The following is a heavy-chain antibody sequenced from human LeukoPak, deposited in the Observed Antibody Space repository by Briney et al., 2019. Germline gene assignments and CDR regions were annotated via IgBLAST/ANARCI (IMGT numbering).Heavy chain of an antibody. CDR2: IYPGDSDT. CDR3: ARWSSLGVY. Sequence: GESLKISCKGSGYSSTSYWSGGGRQLPGKGVEWMGIIYPGDSDTRYSTSFEGQVTISADKSISPANLQWSSLKASDTAMSYCARWSSLGVYWGQGTLVTVSS. J-gene: IGHJ4*02. CDR1: GYSSTSYW. V-gene: IGHV5-51*01.